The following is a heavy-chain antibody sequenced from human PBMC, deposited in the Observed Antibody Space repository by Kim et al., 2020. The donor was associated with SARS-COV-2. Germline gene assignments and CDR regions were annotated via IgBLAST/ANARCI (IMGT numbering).Heavy chain of an antibody. D-gene: IGHD2-21*01. V-gene: IGHV4-39*01. CDR3: ASLNLAGDTDY. J-gene: IGHJ4*02. CDR1: GGSISSSYY. Sequence: SETLSLTCTVSGGSISSSYYWGWVRQPPGKGLEWIGSIYYSGTTYHNQSLKSRVTISVDTSKNQFSLKLSSVTATDTAVYYCASLNLAGDTDYWGQGTLVTVSS. CDR2: IYYSGTT.